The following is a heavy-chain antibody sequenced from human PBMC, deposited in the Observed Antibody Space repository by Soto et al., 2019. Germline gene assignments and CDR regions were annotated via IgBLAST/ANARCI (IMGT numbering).Heavy chain of an antibody. CDR3: ARYNFFYYYMDV. CDR2: IYYSGIT. V-gene: IGHV4-59*08. J-gene: IGHJ6*03. Sequence: SETLSLTCTVSGGSISSYYWSWIRQPPGKGLEWIGHIYYSGITDYNPSLKSRVSISIDTSENQFSLRLSSVTAADTALYYCARYNFFYYYMDVWGKGTTVTVSS. CDR1: GGSISSYY.